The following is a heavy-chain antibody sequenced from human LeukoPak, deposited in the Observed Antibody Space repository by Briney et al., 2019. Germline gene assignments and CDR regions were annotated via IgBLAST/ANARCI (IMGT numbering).Heavy chain of an antibody. CDR3: ARVLGSGNYYKALDS. CDR1: GGSLSGYY. CDR2: INYSGST. J-gene: IGHJ4*02. Sequence: SETLSLTCAVYGGSLSGYYWSWIRQPPGKGLEWIGEINYSGSTNYNPSLKSRVTISADTSKNQFPLQLYSVTAADTAVYYCARVLGSGNYYKALDSWGQGTLVTVSS. V-gene: IGHV4-34*01. D-gene: IGHD3-10*01.